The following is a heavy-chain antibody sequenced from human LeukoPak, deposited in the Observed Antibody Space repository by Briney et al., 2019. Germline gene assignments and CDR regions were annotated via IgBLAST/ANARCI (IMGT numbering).Heavy chain of an antibody. D-gene: IGHD3-10*01. Sequence: GGSLRLSCAASGFTFSSYAMSWVRQAPGKGLEWVSYISSSGSTIYYADSVKGRFTISRDNAKNSLYLQMNSLRAEDTAVYYCARVRYYYGSGSYYNLYYMDVWGKGTTVTVSS. V-gene: IGHV3-48*04. CDR2: ISSSGSTI. CDR1: GFTFSSYA. J-gene: IGHJ6*03. CDR3: ARVRYYYGSGSYYNLYYMDV.